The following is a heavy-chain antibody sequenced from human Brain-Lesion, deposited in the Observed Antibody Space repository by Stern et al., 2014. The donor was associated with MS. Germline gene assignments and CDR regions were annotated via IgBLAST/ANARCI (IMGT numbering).Heavy chain of an antibody. J-gene: IGHJ4*02. Sequence: VQLVESGGDLVQPGRSLRLSCAAFGFTFDDYAMHWVRQAPGKGLEWGAGISWNRGTIGHAASVKGRFTTSRDKASSSLYFQMNSLSPEDPALYSCARDKTGSSAYFAYWGQGTLVTVSS. V-gene: IGHV3-9*01. CDR1: GFTFDDYA. D-gene: IGHD1-14*01. CDR2: ISWNRGTI. CDR3: ARDKTGSSAYFAY.